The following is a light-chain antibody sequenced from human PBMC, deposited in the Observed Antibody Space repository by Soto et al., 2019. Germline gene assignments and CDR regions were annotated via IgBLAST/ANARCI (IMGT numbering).Light chain of an antibody. V-gene: IGKV3D-15*01. CDR1: RSVSSN. CDR2: GAS. J-gene: IGKJ1*01. Sequence: ILMTQSPATLSVSPGERATLSCRASRSVSSNLAWYKQKPGQAPCLLIYGASTRATGIPASFSGSASGTEFTLTISGMQPDDFATYYCQQYDSYWTFGHGTKVDIK. CDR3: QQYDSYWT.